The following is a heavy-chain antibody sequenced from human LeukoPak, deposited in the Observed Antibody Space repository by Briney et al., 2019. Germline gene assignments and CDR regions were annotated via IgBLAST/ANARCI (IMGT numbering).Heavy chain of an antibody. D-gene: IGHD4-17*01. J-gene: IGHJ4*02. Sequence: ASVKASCKASGYTFTSYDINWVRQATGQGLEWMGWMNPNSGNTGYAQKFQGRVTMTRNTSISTAYMELSSLRSEDTAVYYCARGPEFTVTTEDYFDYWGQGTLVTVSS. V-gene: IGHV1-8*01. CDR3: ARGPEFTVTTEDYFDY. CDR2: MNPNSGNT. CDR1: GYTFTSYD.